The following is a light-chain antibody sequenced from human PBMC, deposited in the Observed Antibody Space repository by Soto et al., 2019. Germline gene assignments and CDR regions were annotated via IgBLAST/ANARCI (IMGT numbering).Light chain of an antibody. CDR1: QSVSSN. CDR3: QQYNNWPPST. Sequence: EIVMTQSPATLSVSPGERATLSCRASQSVSSNLAWYQQKPGQAPRLLIYGASTRATGIPARFSGSGSGTEFTLNISSLQSEDFAVYYCQQYNNWPPSTVGQGTKLEI. J-gene: IGKJ2*01. V-gene: IGKV3-15*01. CDR2: GAS.